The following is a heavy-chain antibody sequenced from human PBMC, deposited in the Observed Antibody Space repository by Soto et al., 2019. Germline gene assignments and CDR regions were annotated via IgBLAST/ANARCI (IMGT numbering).Heavy chain of an antibody. D-gene: IGHD3-10*01. CDR2: IYHSGST. CDR1: GGSISSGGYS. V-gene: IGHV4-30-2*01. Sequence: SETLSLTCAVSGGSISSGGYSWSWIRQPPGKGLEWIGYIYHSGSTYYNPSLKSRVTISVDRSKNQFSLKLSSVTAADTAVYYCARAHTTMVRGVIAQTSWFDPWGQGTLVTVSS. CDR3: ARAHTTMVRGVIAQTSWFDP. J-gene: IGHJ5*02.